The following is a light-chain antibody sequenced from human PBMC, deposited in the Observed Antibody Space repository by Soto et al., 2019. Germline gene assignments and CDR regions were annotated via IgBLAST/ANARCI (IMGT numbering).Light chain of an antibody. Sequence: QSALTQPASVSGSPGQSITISCTGTSSDVGNYNYVSWYQQHPGQAPKLMIYDVSHRPSGVSNRFSGSKSGNTASLTISGLQAEDEADYYCNSYRGSSTLYVFGTGTELTVL. CDR2: DVS. V-gene: IGLV2-14*03. J-gene: IGLJ1*01. CDR1: SSDVGNYNY. CDR3: NSYRGSSTLYV.